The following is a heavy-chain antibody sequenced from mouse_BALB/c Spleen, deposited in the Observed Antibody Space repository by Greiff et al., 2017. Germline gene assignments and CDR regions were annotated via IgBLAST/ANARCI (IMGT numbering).Heavy chain of an antibody. CDR2: ISSGGSYT. D-gene: IGHD2-12*01. V-gene: IGHV5-6-4*01. J-gene: IGHJ4*01. CDR1: GFTFSSYT. CDR3: TRGYYDAMDY. Sequence: EVKLVESGGGLVKPGGSLKLSCAASGFTFSSYTMSWVRQTPEKRLEWVATISSGGSYTYYPDSVKGRFTISRDNAKNTLYLQMSSLKSEDTAMYYCTRGYYDAMDYWGQGTSVTVSS.